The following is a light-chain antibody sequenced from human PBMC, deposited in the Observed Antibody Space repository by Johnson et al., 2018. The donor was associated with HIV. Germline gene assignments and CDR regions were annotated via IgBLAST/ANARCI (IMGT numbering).Light chain of an antibody. CDR3: GTWDSSLSAGYYV. CDR1: SSNIGNNY. Sequence: HSALTQPPSVSAAPGQKVTISCSGSSSNIGNNYVSWYQHLPGTAPKLLIYDNDKRPSGIPDRFSGSKSGTSATLGITGLQTGDEADYYCGTWDSSLSAGYYVFGTGTKVTVL. J-gene: IGLJ1*01. V-gene: IGLV1-51*01. CDR2: DND.